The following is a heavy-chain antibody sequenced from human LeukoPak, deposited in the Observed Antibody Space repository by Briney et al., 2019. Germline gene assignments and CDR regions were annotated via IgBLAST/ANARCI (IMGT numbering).Heavy chain of an antibody. CDR2: IKSKTDGGTT. Sequence: PGGSIRLSCAASGFTFSNAWMSWVRQAPGKGLEWVGRIKSKTDGGTTDYAAPVKGRFTISRDDSENTLYLQMNSLKTEDTAMYYCTTGYCSSTSCYGGNYWGQGTLVTVSS. CDR1: GFTFSNAW. J-gene: IGHJ4*02. CDR3: TTGYCSSTSCYGGNY. D-gene: IGHD2-2*01. V-gene: IGHV3-15*01.